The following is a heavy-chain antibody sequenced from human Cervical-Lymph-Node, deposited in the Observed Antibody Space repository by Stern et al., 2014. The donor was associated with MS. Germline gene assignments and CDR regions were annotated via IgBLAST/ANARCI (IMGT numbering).Heavy chain of an antibody. V-gene: IGHV1-69*01. CDR1: GGTFDTYD. D-gene: IGHD2-21*01. Sequence: QVQLVQSGAEVKKPGSSVKVSCKAPGGTFDTYDITWVRQAPGQGLEWMGGIIPTFGTANYAHKFEGRLPITADESTTTAYMELSSLRSDDSAVYYCAGGLIAVPGWFDPWGQGTLVIVSS. CDR2: IIPTFGTA. J-gene: IGHJ5*02. CDR3: AGGLIAVPGWFDP.